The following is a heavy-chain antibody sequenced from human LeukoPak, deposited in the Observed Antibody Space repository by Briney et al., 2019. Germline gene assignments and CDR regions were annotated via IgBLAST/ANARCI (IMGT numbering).Heavy chain of an antibody. V-gene: IGHV4-4*07. D-gene: IGHD2-2*02. CDR3: ARDQKGYCSSTSCYKYNWFDP. CDR1: GFTFSSYS. Sequence: PGGSLRLSCAASGFTFSSYSMNWVRQAPGKGLEWIGRIYTSGSTNYNPSLKSRVTMSVDTSKNQFSLKLSSVTAADTAVYYCARDQKGYCSSTSCYKYNWFDPWGQGTLVTVSS. J-gene: IGHJ5*02. CDR2: IYTSGST.